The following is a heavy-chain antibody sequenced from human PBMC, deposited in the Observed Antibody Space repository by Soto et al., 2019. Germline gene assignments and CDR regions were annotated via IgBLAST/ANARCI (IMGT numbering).Heavy chain of an antibody. CDR2: ISYSGST. Sequence: SETLSLTCTVSGGSISSGNYYWSWIRQPPGKGLEWIGFISYSGSTYYSLSLKSRVTISVDTSKNQFSLFLFFVTAADTAVYYCARVPDRWGQGTLVTVSS. V-gene: IGHV4-30-4*01. J-gene: IGHJ5*02. CDR1: GGSISSGNYY. CDR3: ARVPDR. D-gene: IGHD2-2*01.